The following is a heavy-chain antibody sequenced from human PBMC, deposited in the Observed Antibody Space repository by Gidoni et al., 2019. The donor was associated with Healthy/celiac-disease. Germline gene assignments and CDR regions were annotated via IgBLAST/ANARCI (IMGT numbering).Heavy chain of an antibody. CDR2: ISYSGST. CDR1: GCSISSSSYY. J-gene: IGHJ6*02. D-gene: IGHD3-10*01. V-gene: IGHV4-39*01. Sequence: QLQLQESGPGLVKPSETLSLTCPVSGCSISSSSYYWGWIRQPPGKGLEWIGSISYSGSTYYNPSLKSRVTISVDTSKNQFSLKLSSVTAADTAVYYCWGVRGYYYHGMDVWGQGTTVTVSS. CDR3: WGVRGYYYHGMDV.